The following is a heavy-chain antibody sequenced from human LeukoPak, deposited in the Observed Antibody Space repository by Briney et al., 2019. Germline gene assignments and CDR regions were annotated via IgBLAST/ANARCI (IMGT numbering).Heavy chain of an antibody. J-gene: IGHJ4*02. CDR3: AKNEGSYDSSGYYYVYSFDY. V-gene: IGHV3-23*01. CDR1: GFTFSSYA. CDR2: ISGSGGST. D-gene: IGHD3-22*01. Sequence: GGSLRLSCAASGFTFSSYAMSWVRQAPGKGLEWVSAISGSGGSTYYADSVKGRFTISRDNSKNTLYLQMNSLRPEDTAVYYCAKNEGSYDSSGYYYVYSFDYWGQGTLVTVSS.